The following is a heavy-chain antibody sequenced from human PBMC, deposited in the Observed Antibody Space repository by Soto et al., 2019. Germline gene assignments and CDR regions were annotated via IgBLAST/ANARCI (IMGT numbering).Heavy chain of an antibody. D-gene: IGHD6-6*01. Sequence: SETLYLTGTVSGGSISSGGYYWSWIRQHPGKGLEWIGYIYYSGSTYYNPSLKSRVTISVDRSKNQFSLKLSSVTAADTAVYYCARYSSSRNWFDPWGQGTLVTVSS. CDR3: ARYSSSRNWFDP. J-gene: IGHJ5*02. CDR1: GGSISSGGYY. CDR2: IYYSGST. V-gene: IGHV4-31*03.